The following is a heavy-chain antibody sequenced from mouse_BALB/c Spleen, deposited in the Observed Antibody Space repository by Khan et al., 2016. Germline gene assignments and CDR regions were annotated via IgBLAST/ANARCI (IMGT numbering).Heavy chain of an antibody. J-gene: IGHJ4*01. CDR1: GYTFSSYW. V-gene: IGHV1-9*01. CDR3: ARGLRRLYFSMDY. Sequence: QLQESGAELMKPGASVKISCKATGYTFSSYWIEWVKQRPRHGLEWIGEILPGTGSTQYNEKFKGKATFTADTSSNTAYMQLSSLTSEDSAVYYCARGLRRLYFSMDYWGQGTSVTVSS. CDR2: ILPGTGST. D-gene: IGHD2-2*01.